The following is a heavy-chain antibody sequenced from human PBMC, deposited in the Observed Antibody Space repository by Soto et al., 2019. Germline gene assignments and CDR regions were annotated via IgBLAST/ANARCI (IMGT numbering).Heavy chain of an antibody. CDR1: GFTFSSYW. Sequence: GGSLRLGCAASGFTFSSYWMSWVRQAPGKGLEWVANIKQDGSEKYYVDSVKGRFTISRDNAKNSLYLQMNSLRAEDTAVYYCARDRKSLSGYPIDYWGQGTLVTVSS. V-gene: IGHV3-7*01. J-gene: IGHJ4*02. CDR2: IKQDGSEK. D-gene: IGHD5-12*01. CDR3: ARDRKSLSGYPIDY.